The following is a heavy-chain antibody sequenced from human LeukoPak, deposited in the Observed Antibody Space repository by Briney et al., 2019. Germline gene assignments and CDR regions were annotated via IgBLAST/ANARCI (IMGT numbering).Heavy chain of an antibody. CDR2: ISYDGGDK. V-gene: IGHV3-30*04. Sequence: GGSLRLSCAASGFTFSNFAMHWVRQAPGKGLEWVADISYDGGDKYYADSVKGRFTISRDNSKNTLYLQMNSLKTEDTAVYYCARTGGTDYGGNLDYWGQGTLVTVSS. CDR1: GFTFSNFA. D-gene: IGHD4-23*01. J-gene: IGHJ4*02. CDR3: ARTGGTDYGGNLDY.